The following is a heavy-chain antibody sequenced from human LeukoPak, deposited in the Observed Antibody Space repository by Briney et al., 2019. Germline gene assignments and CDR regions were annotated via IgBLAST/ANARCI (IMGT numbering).Heavy chain of an antibody. CDR2: IYYSGST. V-gene: IGHV4-30-4*01. J-gene: IGHJ4*02. D-gene: IGHD1-26*01. CDR1: GGSISSGDYY. Sequence: SQTLSLTCTVSGGSISSGDYYWSWLRQPPGKGLEWIGYIYYSGSTYFNPSLKSRVTISVETSKNQFSLKLSSVTAADTAVYYCARVPVYSGTNFDYWGQGTLVTVSS. CDR3: ARVPVYSGTNFDY.